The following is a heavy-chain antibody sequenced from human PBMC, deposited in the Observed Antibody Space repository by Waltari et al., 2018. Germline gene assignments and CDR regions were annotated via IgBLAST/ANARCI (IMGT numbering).Heavy chain of an antibody. J-gene: IGHJ4*02. CDR2: IIPIFGTA. Sequence: QVQLVQSGAEVKKPGSSVKVSCKASGGTFSSYAISWVRQAPGQGLEWMGGIIPIFGTATYAQKFQGRVTSTTDESTSTAYMELSSLRSEDTAVYYCARVNGIAVAGALGYWGQGTLVTVSS. V-gene: IGHV1-69*05. D-gene: IGHD6-19*01. CDR3: ARVNGIAVAGALGY. CDR1: GGTFSSYA.